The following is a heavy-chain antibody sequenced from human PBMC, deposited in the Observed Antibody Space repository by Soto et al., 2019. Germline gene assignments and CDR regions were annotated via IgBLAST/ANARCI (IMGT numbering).Heavy chain of an antibody. CDR1: GYTFTSYS. CDR2: ISAYNGNT. CDR3: ARKVTIEAGAIYYYYSGIDV. V-gene: IGHV1-18*04. Sequence: ASVEVSCKASGYTFTSYSISWVRQAPGQGLEWMGWISAYNGNTNYAQKLQGRVTMTTDTSTSTAYMELRSLRSDDTAVYYCARKVTIEAGAIYYYYSGIDVWGQGTTVTVSS. J-gene: IGHJ6*02. D-gene: IGHD2-2*01.